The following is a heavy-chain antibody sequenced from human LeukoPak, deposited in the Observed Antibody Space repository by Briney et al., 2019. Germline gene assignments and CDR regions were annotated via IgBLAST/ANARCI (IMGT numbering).Heavy chain of an antibody. CDR1: GYTFTSYD. J-gene: IGHJ5*02. V-gene: IGHV1-8*01. D-gene: IGHD2-21*01. CDR3: ARGSIFHNWFDP. Sequence: GASVKVSCKASGYTFTSYDINWVRQATGQGLEWMGWMNPNSGNTGYAQKFQGRVTMTRNTSISTAHMELSSLRSEDTAVYYCARGSIFHNWFDPWGQGTLVTVSS. CDR2: MNPNSGNT.